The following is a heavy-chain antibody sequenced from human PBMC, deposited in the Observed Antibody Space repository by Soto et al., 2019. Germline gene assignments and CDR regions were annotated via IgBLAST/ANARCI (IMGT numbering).Heavy chain of an antibody. J-gene: IGHJ5*02. D-gene: IGHD6-13*01. CDR1: GDSISGSNW. V-gene: IGHV4-4*02. Sequence: SETLSLTCAVSGDSISGSNWWSWVRQSPGKGLEWIGEIYHSGNTNYNPSLKGRATISVDKSKNQFSLRLNSVTAADTAVYYCVRVVWGVPAPGTSGWFDPWGQGTLVTVS. CDR2: IYHSGNT. CDR3: VRVVWGVPAPGTSGWFDP.